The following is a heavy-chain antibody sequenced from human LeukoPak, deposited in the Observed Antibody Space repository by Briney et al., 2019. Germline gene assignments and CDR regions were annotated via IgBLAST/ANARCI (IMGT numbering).Heavy chain of an antibody. V-gene: IGHV1-8*01. CDR1: GYTFTSYD. CDR2: MNPNSGNT. CDR3: ATATPSTGYSSSTGFDY. Sequence: GASVKVSCKASGYTFTSYDINWVRQATGQELEWMGWMNPNSGNTGYAQKFQGRVTMTRNTSISTAYMELSSLRSEDTAVYYCATATPSTGYSSSTGFDYWGQGTLVTVSS. D-gene: IGHD6-13*01. J-gene: IGHJ4*02.